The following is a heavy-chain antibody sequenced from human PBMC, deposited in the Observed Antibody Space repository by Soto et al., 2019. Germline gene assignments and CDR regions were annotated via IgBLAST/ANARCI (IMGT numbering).Heavy chain of an antibody. D-gene: IGHD6-19*01. J-gene: IGHJ1*01. V-gene: IGHV4-59*12. Sequence: QVQLQESGPGLVKPSETLSLTCTVSGGSISSYYWNWIRQPPGKGLEWIGYIYFTGSTHYNPSLKSRVTTSVDTSKTQFSLEPTSVTAADTAVYYCAIEVAGLISWGQGILVTVSS. CDR3: AIEVAGLIS. CDR2: IYFTGST. CDR1: GGSISSYY.